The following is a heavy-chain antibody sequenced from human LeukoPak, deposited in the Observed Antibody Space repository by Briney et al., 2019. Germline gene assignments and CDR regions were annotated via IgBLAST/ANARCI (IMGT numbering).Heavy chain of an antibody. Sequence: PSETLSLTCSVSGGSISPYYWSWIRQPPGKGLEWIGYISYGGSTHYSPSLKSRVTISVDTSQNQFSLRLNSVTAADTAVYYCARDDVSGSYRFDYWGQGTLVAVSS. CDR3: ARDDVSGSYRFDY. J-gene: IGHJ4*02. D-gene: IGHD1-26*01. CDR2: ISYGGST. CDR1: GGSISPYY. V-gene: IGHV4-59*01.